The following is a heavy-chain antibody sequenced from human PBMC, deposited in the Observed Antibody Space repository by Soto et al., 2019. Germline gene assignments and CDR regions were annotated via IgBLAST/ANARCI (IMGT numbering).Heavy chain of an antibody. V-gene: IGHV4-39*01. D-gene: IGHD3-9*01. CDR2: IYYSGST. CDR3: ASVTRYYDILTGYTDYYYYYMDV. Sequence: TLSLTCTVSGGSISSSSYYWGWIRQPPGKGLEWIGSIYYSGSTYYNPSLKSRVTISVDTSKNHFSLKLSSVTAADTAVYYCASVTRYYDILTGYTDYYYYYMDVWGKGTTVTVSS. J-gene: IGHJ6*03. CDR1: GGSISSSSYY.